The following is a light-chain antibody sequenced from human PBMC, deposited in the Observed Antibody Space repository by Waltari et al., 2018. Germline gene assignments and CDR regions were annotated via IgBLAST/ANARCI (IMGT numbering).Light chain of an antibody. Sequence: QSALTQPASVSASPGQSVTCFCAVTSNDVGGYNSVPWYQEHPGQAPRVIIYDVSDRPSGVSDRFSGSKSGNTASLTISGLQAEDEADYYCSSQSSNDVVLFGGGTKLTVL. V-gene: IGLV2-14*01. CDR1: SNDVGGYNS. J-gene: IGLJ2*01. CDR3: SSQSSNDVVL. CDR2: DVS.